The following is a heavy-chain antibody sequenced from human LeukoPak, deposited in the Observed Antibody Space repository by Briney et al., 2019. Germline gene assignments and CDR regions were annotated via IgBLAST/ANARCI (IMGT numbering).Heavy chain of an antibody. J-gene: IGHJ5*02. CDR1: GYTFTGYY. D-gene: IGHD2-2*01. CDR2: INPNSGGT. CDR3: ASIRCSSTSCYSP. V-gene: IGHV1-2*02. Sequence: GASVKVSCKASGYTFTGYYMHWVRQAPGQGLEWMGWINPNSGGTNYAQKFQGRVTMTRDTSISTAYMELSRLRSDDTAVYYRASIRCSSTSCYSPWGQGTLVTVSS.